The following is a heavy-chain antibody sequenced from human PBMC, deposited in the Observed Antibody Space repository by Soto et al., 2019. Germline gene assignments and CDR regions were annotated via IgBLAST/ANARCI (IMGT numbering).Heavy chain of an antibody. D-gene: IGHD3-3*01. Sequence: GSLRLSCAASGFTFSSYAMSWVRQAPGKGLEWVSAISGSGGSTYYADSVKGRFTISRDNSKNTLYLQMNSLRAEDTAVYYCAKVESLYYYYYGMDVWGQGTTVTVSS. V-gene: IGHV3-23*01. CDR2: ISGSGGST. CDR3: AKVESLYYYYYGMDV. J-gene: IGHJ6*02. CDR1: GFTFSSYA.